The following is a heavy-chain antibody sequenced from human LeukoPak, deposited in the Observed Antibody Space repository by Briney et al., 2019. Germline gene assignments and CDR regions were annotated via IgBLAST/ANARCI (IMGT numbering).Heavy chain of an antibody. Sequence: GGSLRLSCAASGFTFSSYWMSWVRQAPGKGLEWVANIKQDGSEKYYVDPVKGRFTISRDNAKNSLYLQMNSLRAEDTAVYYCARWVRGVRIDYWGQGTLVTVSS. V-gene: IGHV3-7*01. J-gene: IGHJ4*02. D-gene: IGHD3-10*01. CDR3: ARWVRGVRIDY. CDR2: IKQDGSEK. CDR1: GFTFSSYW.